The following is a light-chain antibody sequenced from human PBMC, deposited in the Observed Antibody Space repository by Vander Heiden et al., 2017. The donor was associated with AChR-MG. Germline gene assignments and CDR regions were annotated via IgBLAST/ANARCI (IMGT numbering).Light chain of an antibody. CDR1: QSINKY. J-gene: IGKJ1*01. V-gene: IGKV1-39*01. CDR3: QQSFSTYT. CDR2: AAS. Sequence: DIQMTQSPSSLSASVGDRVTLTCRASQSINKYVNWYQQKPGKAPKLLISAASGLQSEVPSRFSGSGSGTDFTLTIIGLQPEDFANYFWQQSFSTYTFGQGTRVEIK.